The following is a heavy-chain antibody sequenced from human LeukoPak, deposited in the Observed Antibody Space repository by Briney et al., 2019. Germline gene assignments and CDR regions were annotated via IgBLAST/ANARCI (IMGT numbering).Heavy chain of an antibody. Sequence: SETLSLTCTVSGGSISSHYWSWIRQPPGKGLEWIGYIYYSGSTNYNPSLKSRVTISVDTSKNQFSLKLSSVTAADTAVYYCARGMVVPAAVFDYWGQGTLVTVSS. V-gene: IGHV4-59*11. CDR3: ARGMVVPAAVFDY. CDR2: IYYSGST. J-gene: IGHJ4*02. D-gene: IGHD2-2*01. CDR1: GGSISSHY.